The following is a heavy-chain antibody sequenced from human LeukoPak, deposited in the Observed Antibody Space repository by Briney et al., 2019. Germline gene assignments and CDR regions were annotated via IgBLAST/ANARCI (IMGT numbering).Heavy chain of an antibody. D-gene: IGHD3-9*01. CDR3: ASLWATGSRSV. CDR1: GGFISSYY. CDR2: IYYSGST. V-gene: IGHV4-59*01. Sequence: SEPLSLLCTVSGGFISSYYWSWMRHPTGKGRVGIGYIYYSGSTNYNPSLKSRVTISVDTSKNQFSLKLSAVTAAETAVYYCASLWATGSRSVWGQGTLVTVSS. J-gene: IGHJ4*02.